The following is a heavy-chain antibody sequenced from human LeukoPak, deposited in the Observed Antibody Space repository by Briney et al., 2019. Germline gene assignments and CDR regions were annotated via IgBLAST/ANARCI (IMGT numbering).Heavy chain of an antibody. CDR2: ISSSSSYI. Sequence: GGSLRLSCAASGFTFSSYSMNWVRQAPGKGLEWVSSISSSSSYIYYADSVKGRFTISRDNAKNSLYLQMNSLRAEDTAVYYCARDLRQWLVNWFDPWGQGTLVTVSS. J-gene: IGHJ5*02. CDR3: ARDLRQWLVNWFDP. V-gene: IGHV3-21*01. D-gene: IGHD6-19*01. CDR1: GFTFSSYS.